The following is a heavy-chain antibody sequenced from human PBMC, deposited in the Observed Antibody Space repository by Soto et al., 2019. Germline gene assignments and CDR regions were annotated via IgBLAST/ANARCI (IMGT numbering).Heavy chain of an antibody. CDR3: ARDGAAAGNFDY. CDR1: GGSFSGYY. J-gene: IGHJ4*02. V-gene: IGHV4-34*09. D-gene: IGHD6-13*01. CDR2: INHSGST. Sequence: PSETLSLTCAVYGGSFSGYYWSWIRQPPGKGLEWIGEINHSGSTYYNPSLKSRVTISVDTSKNQFSLKLSSVTAADTAVYYCARDGAAAGNFDYWGQGTLVTVSS.